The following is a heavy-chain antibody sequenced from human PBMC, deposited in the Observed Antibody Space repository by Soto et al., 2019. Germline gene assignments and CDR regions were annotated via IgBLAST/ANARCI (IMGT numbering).Heavy chain of an antibody. J-gene: IGHJ3*02. CDR3: ASELRAAREYSDAFDI. Sequence: QVQLVESGGGVVQPGRSLRLSCAASGFTFSSYGMHWVRQAPGKGLEWVAVIWYDGSNKYYADSVKGRFTISRDNSKNTLYLQMNSLRAEDTAVYYCASELRAAREYSDAFDIWGQGTTVTVSS. CDR1: GFTFSSYG. CDR2: IWYDGSNK. V-gene: IGHV3-33*01. D-gene: IGHD6-6*01.